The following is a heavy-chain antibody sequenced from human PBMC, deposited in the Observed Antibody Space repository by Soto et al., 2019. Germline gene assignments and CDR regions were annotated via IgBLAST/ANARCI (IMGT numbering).Heavy chain of an antibody. CDR3: ARGGVDYYDSSGPVDD. V-gene: IGHV1-46*01. Sequence: GASVKVSCKASGYSFTSYYMHWVRQAPGQGLEWMGIINPSGGSTSYAQKFQGRVTMTRDTSTSTVYMELSSLRSEDTAVYYCARGGVDYYDSSGPVDDRGQRSPVTVSS. CDR2: INPSGGST. CDR1: GYSFTSYY. J-gene: IGHJ4*02. D-gene: IGHD3-22*01.